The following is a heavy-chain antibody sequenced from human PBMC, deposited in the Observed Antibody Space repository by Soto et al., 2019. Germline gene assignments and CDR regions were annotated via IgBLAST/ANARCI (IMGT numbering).Heavy chain of an antibody. CDR3: ARRVAEGLLWFGELSDYGMDV. CDR2: IYYSGST. CDR1: GGSISSSSYY. J-gene: IGHJ6*02. D-gene: IGHD3-10*01. V-gene: IGHV4-39*01. Sequence: SETLSLTCTVSGGSISSSSYYWGWIRQPPXKGLEWIGSIYYSGSTYYNPSLKSRVTISVDTSKNQFSLKLSSVTAADTAVYYCARRVAEGLLWFGELSDYGMDVWGQGTTVTVSS.